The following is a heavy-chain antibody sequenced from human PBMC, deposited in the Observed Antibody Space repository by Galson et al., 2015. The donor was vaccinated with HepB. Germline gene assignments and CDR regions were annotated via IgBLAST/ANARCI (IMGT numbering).Heavy chain of an antibody. Sequence: TLSLTCAVYGGSFSGYYWSWIRQPPGKGLEWIGEINHSGSTNYNPSLKSRVTISVDTSKNQFSLKLSSVTAADTAVYYCARRGLTYYDRRYYGMDVWGQGTTVTVSS. V-gene: IGHV4-34*01. CDR3: ARRGLTYYDRRYYGMDV. CDR1: GGSFSGYY. D-gene: IGHD3-22*01. J-gene: IGHJ6*02. CDR2: INHSGST.